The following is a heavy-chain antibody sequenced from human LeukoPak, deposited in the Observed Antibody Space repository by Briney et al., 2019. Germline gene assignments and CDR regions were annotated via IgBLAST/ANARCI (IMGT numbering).Heavy chain of an antibody. J-gene: IGHJ3*02. V-gene: IGHV3-23*01. D-gene: IGHD3-22*01. CDR1: GFTFSSYA. CDR2: ISGSDGST. CDR3: AKDSLDYYDSSGYAVGAFDI. Sequence: PGGSLRLSCAASGFTFSSYAMSWVRQAPGKGLEWVSAISGSDGSTYYADSVKGRFTISRDNSKNTLYLQMNSLRAEDTAVYYCAKDSLDYYDSSGYAVGAFDIWGQGTMVTVSS.